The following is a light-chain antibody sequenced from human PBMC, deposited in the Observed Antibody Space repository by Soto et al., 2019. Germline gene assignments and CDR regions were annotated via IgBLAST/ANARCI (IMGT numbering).Light chain of an antibody. J-gene: IGLJ2*01. CDR2: GNI. V-gene: IGLV1-40*01. CDR1: SSNIGAGYD. CDR3: QSYDSSLSGVV. Sequence: QSVLTQPPSVSGAPGQRVTISCTGSSSNIGAGYDVHWYQHLPGTAPKLLIYGNINRPSGVPDRFSGSKSGTSASLAITGLQAEDEGDYYCQSYDSSLSGVVFGGGTTLTVL.